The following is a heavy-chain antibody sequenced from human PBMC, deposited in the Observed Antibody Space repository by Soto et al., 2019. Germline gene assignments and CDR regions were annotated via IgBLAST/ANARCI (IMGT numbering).Heavy chain of an antibody. CDR3: AREGGPYQLLRGDYYYYYMDV. CDR1: GYTFTSYD. J-gene: IGHJ6*03. Sequence: QVQLVQSGAEVKKPGASVKVSCKASGYTFTSYDINWVRQATGQGLEWMGWMNPSSGNTGYAQKFQGRVTMTRNTSISTAYMELSSLRSEDTAVYYCAREGGPYQLLRGDYYYYYMDVWGKGTTVTVSS. CDR2: MNPSSGNT. V-gene: IGHV1-8*01. D-gene: IGHD2-2*01.